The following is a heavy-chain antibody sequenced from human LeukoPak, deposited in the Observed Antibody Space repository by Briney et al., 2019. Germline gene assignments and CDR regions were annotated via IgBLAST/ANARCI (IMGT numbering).Heavy chain of an antibody. CDR1: GITLSNYG. D-gene: IGHD3-22*01. V-gene: IGHV3-23*01. J-gene: IGHJ4*02. CDR3: AKRGVVIRVILVGFHKEAYYFDS. Sequence: AGGSLRLSCSVSGITLSNYGMSWVRQAPGKGLEWVAGISRSGGYTTYADSVKGRFTISRDNPKNTLYLQMNSLRAEDTAVYFCAKRGVVIRVILVGFHKEAYYFDSWGRGALVTVSS. CDR2: ISRSGGYT.